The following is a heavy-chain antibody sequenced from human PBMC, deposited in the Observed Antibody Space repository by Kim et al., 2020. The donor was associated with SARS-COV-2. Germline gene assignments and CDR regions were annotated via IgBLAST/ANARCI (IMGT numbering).Heavy chain of an antibody. CDR3: ARLMTTETNFDY. V-gene: IGHV3-48*02. D-gene: IGHD4-4*01. J-gene: IGHJ4*02. Sequence: YADSGKGRFTISSDNAKNSLYLQMNSLRDEDTAVYYCARLMTTETNFDYWGQGTLVTVSS.